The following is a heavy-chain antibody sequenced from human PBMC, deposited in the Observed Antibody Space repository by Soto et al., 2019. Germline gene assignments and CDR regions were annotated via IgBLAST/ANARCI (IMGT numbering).Heavy chain of an antibody. J-gene: IGHJ6*02. CDR3: SRRCSSTSWTIYYYYYGMDG. CDR1: GFTFSSYE. D-gene: IGHD2-2*01. CDR2: ISSSGSTI. Sequence: GGSLRLSCSASGFTFSSYEMNWVRQAPGKGLEWVSYISSSGSTIYYADSVKGRFTISRDNAKNSLYLQMNSLRAEDTAVYYCSRRCSSTSWTIYYYYYGMDGWGQGTTGTVSS. V-gene: IGHV3-48*03.